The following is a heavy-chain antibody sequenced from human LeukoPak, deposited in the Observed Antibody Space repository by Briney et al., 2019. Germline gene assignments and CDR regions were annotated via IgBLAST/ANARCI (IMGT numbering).Heavy chain of an antibody. CDR1: GGSFSGYC. CDR2: INHSGST. CDR3: ARVVGYSGYELGYYFDY. Sequence: SETLSLTCAVYGGSFSGYCWSWIRQPPGKGLEWIGEINHSGSTNYNPSLKSRVTISVDTSKNQFSLKLSSVTAADTAVYYCARVVGYSGYELGYYFDYWGQGTLVTVSS. D-gene: IGHD5-12*01. J-gene: IGHJ4*02. V-gene: IGHV4-34*01.